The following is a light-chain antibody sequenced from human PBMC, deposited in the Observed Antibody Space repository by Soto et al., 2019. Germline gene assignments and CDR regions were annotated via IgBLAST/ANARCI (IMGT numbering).Light chain of an antibody. J-gene: IGKJ1*01. CDR2: GAS. V-gene: IGKV3-15*01. CDR1: QGVRSN. Sequence: EIVMTQSPATLSVSPGERATLSCRASQGVRSNLAWYQQKPGQAPRLPIYGASTRATGIPARFSGRGSGTEVTLTISSLQSEDFSVYYCQQYNNWPKTFGQGTKVEIK. CDR3: QQYNNWPKT.